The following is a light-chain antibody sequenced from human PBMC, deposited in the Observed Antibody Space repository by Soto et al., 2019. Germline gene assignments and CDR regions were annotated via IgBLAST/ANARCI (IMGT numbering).Light chain of an antibody. V-gene: IGKV4-1*01. CDR1: QSVLYTSNNMNY. Sequence: DIVMTQSPDSLAVSLGERATINCKSSQSVLYTSNNMNYLAWYRQKPGQPPKVLIYWASTRESGVPDRFSGSGSWTDFTLTISSLQAEDVAVYYCHQYYSTPPTFGQGTKVEIK. J-gene: IGKJ1*01. CDR3: HQYYSTPPT. CDR2: WAS.